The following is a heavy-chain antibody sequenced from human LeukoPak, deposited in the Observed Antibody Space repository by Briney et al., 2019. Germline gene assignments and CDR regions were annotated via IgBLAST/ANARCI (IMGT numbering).Heavy chain of an antibody. D-gene: IGHD6-13*01. V-gene: IGHV4-30-4*08. CDR2: IYYSGST. CDR1: GGSISSGDYY. J-gene: IGHJ4*02. Sequence: SETLSLTCTVSGGSISSGDYYWSWIRQPPGKGLEWTGYIYYSGSTYYNPSLKSRVTISVDTSKNQFSLKLSSVTAADTAVYYCAREPRAAGDGYYFDYWGQGTLVTVSS. CDR3: AREPRAAGDGYYFDY.